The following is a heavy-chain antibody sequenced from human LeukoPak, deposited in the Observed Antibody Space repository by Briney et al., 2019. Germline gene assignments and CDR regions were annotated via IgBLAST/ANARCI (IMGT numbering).Heavy chain of an antibody. CDR2: IRYDGSNK. Sequence: GGSLRLSCAASGFTFSSYGMHWVRQAPGKGLEWVAFIRYDGSNKYYADSVKGRFTISRDNAKNSLYLQMNSLRAEDTAVYYCAREQWLVMGHYMDVWGKGTTVTISS. D-gene: IGHD6-19*01. CDR1: GFTFSSYG. V-gene: IGHV3-30*02. J-gene: IGHJ6*03. CDR3: AREQWLVMGHYMDV.